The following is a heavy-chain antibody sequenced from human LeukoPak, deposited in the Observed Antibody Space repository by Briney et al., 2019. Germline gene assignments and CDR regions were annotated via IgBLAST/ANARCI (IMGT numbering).Heavy chain of an antibody. J-gene: IGHJ6*03. Sequence: PSETLSLTCAVYDGSFNDYYWSWIRQPPGKGLEWIGEINHSGSTNYNPSLKSRVTISVDTSKNQFSLRLSSVTAADTAVYYCARVASYGYQQQLVHYYYYYVDVWGKGTTVTVSS. CDR3: ARVASYGYQQQLVHYYYYYVDV. V-gene: IGHV4-34*01. CDR1: DGSFNDYY. D-gene: IGHD5-18*01. CDR2: INHSGST.